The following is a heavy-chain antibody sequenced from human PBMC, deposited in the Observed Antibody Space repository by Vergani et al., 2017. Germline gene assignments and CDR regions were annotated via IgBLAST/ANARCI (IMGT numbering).Heavy chain of an antibody. CDR3: ARRSSSYYVNT. J-gene: IGHJ5*02. Sequence: QLHLQESGPGLVKPSETLSLTCTVSGGSITSSSYYWGWIRQPPGKGLEWISSVSHSGDTYFNPSLKGRVSISMDTSKNYFFLTLSSVTAADTAMYYCARRSSSYYVNTWAQGVLTTVS. CDR2: VSHSGDT. CDR1: GGSITSSSYY. V-gene: IGHV4-39*02. D-gene: IGHD3-10*02.